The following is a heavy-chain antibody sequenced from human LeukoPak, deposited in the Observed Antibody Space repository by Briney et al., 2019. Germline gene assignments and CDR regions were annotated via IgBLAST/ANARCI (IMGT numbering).Heavy chain of an antibody. J-gene: IGHJ4*02. CDR3: ARHGRYSGSTIDY. Sequence: SETLSLTCAVYGGSFSGYYWSWIRQPPGKGLEWIGEINHSGSTNYNPSLKSRVTISVDTSKNQFSLKLSSVTAADTAVYYCARHGRYSGSTIDYWGQGTLVTVSS. V-gene: IGHV4-34*01. CDR1: GGSFSGYY. CDR2: INHSGST. D-gene: IGHD5-12*01.